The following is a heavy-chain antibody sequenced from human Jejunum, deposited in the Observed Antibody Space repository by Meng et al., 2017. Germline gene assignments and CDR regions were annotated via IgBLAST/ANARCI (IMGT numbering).Heavy chain of an antibody. D-gene: IGHD3-10*01. J-gene: IGHJ3*02. V-gene: IGHV3-53*01. Sequence: GGSLRLSCAASEFTVSSIYMGWLRQAPGKGLEWVSIIYRNDNTDYVDSVKGRFTISRDNSKSSLYLQMNSLKAEDTALYYGATSSLGWGGDAFDMWGQGTMVTVSS. CDR2: IYRNDNT. CDR3: ATSSLGWGGDAFDM. CDR1: EFTVSSIY.